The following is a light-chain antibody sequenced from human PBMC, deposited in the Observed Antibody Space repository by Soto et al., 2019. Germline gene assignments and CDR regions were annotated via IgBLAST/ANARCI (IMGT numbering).Light chain of an antibody. Sequence: DVEVSQYHSTLSASVGDSVSINCRASQSISAWLAWYQQKPGKAPRLLIYKASTLEIGVPSRFSGSGSGTEFTLTISSLQPEDVATYYCQKYNSAPWTFGQGTKVDNK. J-gene: IGKJ1*01. CDR3: QKYNSAPWT. CDR1: QSISAW. CDR2: KAS. V-gene: IGKV1-5*03.